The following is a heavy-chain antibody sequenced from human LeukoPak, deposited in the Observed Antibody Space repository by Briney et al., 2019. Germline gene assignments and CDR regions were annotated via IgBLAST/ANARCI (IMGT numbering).Heavy chain of an antibody. V-gene: IGHV4-34*01. J-gene: IGHJ4*02. D-gene: IGHD2-21*02. CDR1: GGSFSGYY. CDR3: ARGMTY. Sequence: SETLSLTCTVYGGSFSGYYWSWIRQPPGKGLEWIGEVIHSGSTNYNPSLKSRVTISVDTSKNQFSLKLSSVTAADTAVYYCARGMTYWGQGTLVTVSS. CDR2: VIHSGST.